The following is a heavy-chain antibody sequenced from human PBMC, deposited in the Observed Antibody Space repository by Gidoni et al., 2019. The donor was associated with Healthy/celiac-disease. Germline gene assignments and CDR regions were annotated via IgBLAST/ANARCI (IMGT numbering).Heavy chain of an antibody. V-gene: IGHV1-2*02. CDR1: GYTFTGYY. CDR3: ARGVAAPRCSRWFDP. Sequence: QVQLVQSGAEGKKPGASVKVSCKAYGYTFTGYYMHWVRQAPGQGREWMGWINPKCGCTNYAQKFEGRVTMTRYTSISTAYMELSRLRSDDTAVYYCARGVAAPRCSRWFDPWGQGTLVTVSS. D-gene: IGHD6-6*01. J-gene: IGHJ5*02. CDR2: INPKCGCT.